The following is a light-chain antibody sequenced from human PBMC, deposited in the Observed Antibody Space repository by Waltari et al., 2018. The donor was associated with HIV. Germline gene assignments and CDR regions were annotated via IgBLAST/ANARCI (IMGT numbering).Light chain of an antibody. J-gene: IGLJ2*01. Sequence: QSALTQPASVSGSPGQSITISCPGTSSDIGYYHLVSWYQQHPGKAPKLIIYEGIKRPSGVSNRISGSKSANTASLTISGLQAEDEADYFCSSYGGSSNWLFGGGTKLTVL. V-gene: IGLV2-23*01. CDR3: SSYGGSSNWL. CDR2: EGI. CDR1: SSDIGYYHL.